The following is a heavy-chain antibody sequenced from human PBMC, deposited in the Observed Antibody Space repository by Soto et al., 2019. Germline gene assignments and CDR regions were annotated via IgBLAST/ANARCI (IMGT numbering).Heavy chain of an antibody. V-gene: IGHV3-30*18. Sequence: QVHLVESGGGVVQPGRSLRLSCAASVFTFSDYGMHWVRQAPGKGLEWVAVVLYNGSNKNYADSVKGRFTISRDNFKKTLYLQMSSMRPEGTAVYYCAKAAACRLCEDVWGQGTTVTVSS. CDR3: AKAAACRLCEDV. J-gene: IGHJ6*01. CDR1: VFTFSDYG. D-gene: IGHD6-13*01. CDR2: VLYNGSNK.